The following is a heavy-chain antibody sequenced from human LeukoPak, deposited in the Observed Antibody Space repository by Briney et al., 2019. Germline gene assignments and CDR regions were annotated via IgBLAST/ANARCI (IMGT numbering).Heavy chain of an antibody. CDR3: ARDHCSGGSCYSGVFTGFDY. J-gene: IGHJ4*02. Sequence: ASVKVSCKASGYTFTSYDINWVRQATGQGLEWMGWMNPNSGNTGYAQKFQGRVTITADKSTSTAYMELSSLRSEDTAVYYCARDHCSGGSCYSGVFTGFDYWGQGTLVTVSS. CDR1: GYTFTSYD. V-gene: IGHV1-8*03. D-gene: IGHD2-15*01. CDR2: MNPNSGNT.